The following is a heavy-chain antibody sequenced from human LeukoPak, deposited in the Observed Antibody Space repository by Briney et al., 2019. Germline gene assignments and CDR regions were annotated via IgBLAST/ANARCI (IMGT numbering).Heavy chain of an antibody. Sequence: GGSLRLSCAASRGTFSSYAMSWVRQAPGKGLEWVSAISVRGGSTYYAASVKGRFSIYRDNSKNALYLQMKSLRAEDTAVYYCAKHDLDYDLLTGFDYWGQGTLVTVSS. V-gene: IGHV3-23*01. CDR2: ISVRGGST. CDR3: AKHDLDYDLLTGFDY. CDR1: RGTFSSYA. D-gene: IGHD3-9*01. J-gene: IGHJ4*02.